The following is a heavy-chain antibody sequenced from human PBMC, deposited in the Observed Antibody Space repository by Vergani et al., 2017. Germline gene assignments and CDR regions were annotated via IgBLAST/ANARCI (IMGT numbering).Heavy chain of an antibody. D-gene: IGHD5-18*01. Sequence: QVQLQESGPGLVKPSETLSLTCTVSGGSISSYYWSWIRQPPGKGLEWIGYIYYSGSTNYNPSLKSRVTISVDTPKNQFSLKLSSVTAADTAVYYCARVPIGYSYGGFYYYGMDVWGQGTTVTVSS. J-gene: IGHJ6*02. CDR1: GGSISSYY. CDR3: ARVPIGYSYGGFYYYGMDV. CDR2: IYYSGST. V-gene: IGHV4-59*01.